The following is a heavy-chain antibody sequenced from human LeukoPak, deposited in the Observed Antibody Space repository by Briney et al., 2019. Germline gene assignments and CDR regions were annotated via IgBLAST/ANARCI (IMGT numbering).Heavy chain of an antibody. V-gene: IGHV1-2*02. CDR1: GYTFTGYY. D-gene: IGHD3-3*02. CDR2: INPNSGGT. Sequence: ASVKVSCKASGYTFTGYYMHWVRQAPGQGLEWMGWINPNSGGTDYAQKFQGRVTMTRDTSSNTAYMELSRLRSDDTAVYYCARDKTNIFGWVILDYWGQGTLVTVSS. J-gene: IGHJ4*02. CDR3: ARDKTNIFGWVILDY.